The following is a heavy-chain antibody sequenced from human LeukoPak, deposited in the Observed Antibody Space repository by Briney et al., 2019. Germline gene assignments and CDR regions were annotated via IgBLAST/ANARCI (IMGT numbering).Heavy chain of an antibody. CDR2: ISSSGSTI. CDR3: ARVGSGYYYMDV. CDR1: GFTFSSYA. J-gene: IGHJ6*03. D-gene: IGHD1-26*01. Sequence: GGSLRLSCAASGFTFSSYAMSWVRQAPGKGLEWVSYISSSGSTIYYADSVKGRFTISRDNAKNSLYLQMNSLRAEDTAVYYCARVGSGYYYMDVWGKGTTVTVSS. V-gene: IGHV3-48*04.